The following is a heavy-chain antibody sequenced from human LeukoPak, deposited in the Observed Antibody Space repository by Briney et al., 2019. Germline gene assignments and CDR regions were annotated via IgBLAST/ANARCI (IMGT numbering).Heavy chain of an antibody. CDR2: IKGDGSST. V-gene: IGHV3-74*01. Sequence: GGSLRLSCAASGFTFSSYWMHWVRHTPGKGLVWVSRIKGDGSSTSYADSMKGRFTISRDNAKNTLYLQMNSLRAEDTAVYYCARALYSGYSSSWYDYWGQGTLVTVSS. CDR3: ARALYSGYSSSWYDY. D-gene: IGHD6-13*01. CDR1: GFTFSSYW. J-gene: IGHJ4*02.